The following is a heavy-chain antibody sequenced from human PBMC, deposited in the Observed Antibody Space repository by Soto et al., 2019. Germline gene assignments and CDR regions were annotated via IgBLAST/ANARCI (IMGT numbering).Heavy chain of an antibody. J-gene: IGHJ3*02. CDR3: ASTEGIGGRGEADAFEI. Sequence: PGGSLRLSCAASGFTFSSYSMNWVRQATGKGLEWVSAIGTAGDTYYPGSVKGRFTISRENAKNSLYLQMNSLRAGDTAVYYCASTEGIGGRGEADAFEIWCQETMVTVSS. CDR2: IGTAGDT. CDR1: GFTFSSYS. D-gene: IGHD3-10*01. V-gene: IGHV3-13*01.